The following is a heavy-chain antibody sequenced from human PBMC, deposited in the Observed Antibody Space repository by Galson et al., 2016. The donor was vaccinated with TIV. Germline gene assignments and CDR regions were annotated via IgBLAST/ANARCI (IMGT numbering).Heavy chain of an antibody. D-gene: IGHD3-10*01. J-gene: IGHJ4*02. CDR2: ISWRSDFI. V-gene: IGHV3-9*01. CDR1: GFTFDDHA. Sequence: SLRLSCAASGFTFDDHAMHWVRQGPGKGLEWVSGISWRSDFIGYADSVRGRFTVSRDNAKNSLYLQMNSLRTEDTAFYYCVKSFYGLGTYQTLDHWGQGTLVTVS. CDR3: VKSFYGLGTYQTLDH.